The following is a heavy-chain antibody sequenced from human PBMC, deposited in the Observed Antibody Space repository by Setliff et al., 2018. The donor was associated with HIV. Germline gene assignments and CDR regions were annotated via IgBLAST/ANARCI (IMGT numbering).Heavy chain of an antibody. CDR2: IYYSGNS. V-gene: IGHV4-39*01. D-gene: IGHD2-2*01. J-gene: IGHJ4*02. Sequence: SETLSLTCTFSGGSISSSSYYWGWIRQPPGKGLEWIGTIYYSGNSFYNPSLRSRVTISVDTSKNQFSLKLRSVTAADTALYYCASPGGYCSSTSCHSFDYWGQGTLVTVSS. CDR1: GGSISSSSYY. CDR3: ASPGGYCSSTSCHSFDY.